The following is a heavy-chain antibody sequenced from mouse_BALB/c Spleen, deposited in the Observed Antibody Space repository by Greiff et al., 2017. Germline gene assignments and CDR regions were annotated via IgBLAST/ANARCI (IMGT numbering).Heavy chain of an antibody. J-gene: IGHJ2*01. V-gene: IGHV7-3*02. D-gene: IGHD1-1*01. CDR1: GFTFTDYY. CDR3: AYYGSSYGGYFDY. CDR2: IRNKANGYTT. Sequence: EVHLVESGGGLVQPGGSLRLSCATSGFTFTDYYMSWVRQPPGKALEWLGFIRNKANGYTTEYSASVKGRFTISRDNSQSILYLQMNTLRAEDSATYYCAYYGSSYGGYFDYWGQGTTLTVSS.